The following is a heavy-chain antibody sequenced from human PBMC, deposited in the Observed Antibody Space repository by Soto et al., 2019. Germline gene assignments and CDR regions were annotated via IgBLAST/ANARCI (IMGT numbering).Heavy chain of an antibody. CDR1: GFAFSSYA. D-gene: IGHD2-21*01. CDR2: ISPQGGST. Sequence: GSLRLSCSASGFAFSSYAMHWVRQTPGKGLEYVSAISPQGGSTYYADSVKGRFTISRDDSKNTVYLQMGSLRPDDTAVYYCVNMMIARGAFDFWGQGTLVTVS. J-gene: IGHJ4*02. CDR3: VNMMIARGAFDF. V-gene: IGHV3-64D*06.